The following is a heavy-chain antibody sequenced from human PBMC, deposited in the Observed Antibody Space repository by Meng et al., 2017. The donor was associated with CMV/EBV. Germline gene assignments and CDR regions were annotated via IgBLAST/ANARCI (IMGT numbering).Heavy chain of an antibody. V-gene: IGHV1-46*01. Sequence: ASVKVSCKASGYTFTSYYMHWVRQAPGQGLEWMGIINPSGGSTSYAQKFQGRVTMTRDTSTSTVYRELSSLRSEDTAVYYCARQLARIAVADTDHDAFDIWGQGTMVTVSS. J-gene: IGHJ3*02. CDR3: ARQLARIAVADTDHDAFDI. CDR2: INPSGGST. D-gene: IGHD6-19*01. CDR1: GYTFTSYY.